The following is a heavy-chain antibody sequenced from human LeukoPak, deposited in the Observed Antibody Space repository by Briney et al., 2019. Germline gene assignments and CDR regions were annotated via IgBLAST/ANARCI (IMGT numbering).Heavy chain of an antibody. CDR3: ARALGPYYDFWSGYPPYYYYYGMDV. D-gene: IGHD3-3*01. Sequence: SETLSLTCTVSGGSISSYYWSWIRQPPGKGLEWIGYIYYSGSTNYNPSLKSRVTISVDTSKNQFSLKLSSVTAADTAVYYCARALGPYYDFWSGYPPYYYYYGMDVWGQGTAVTVSS. CDR1: GGSISSYY. V-gene: IGHV4-59*01. J-gene: IGHJ6*02. CDR2: IYYSGST.